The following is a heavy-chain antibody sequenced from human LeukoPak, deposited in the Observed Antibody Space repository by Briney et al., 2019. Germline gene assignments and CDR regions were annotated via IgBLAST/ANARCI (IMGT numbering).Heavy chain of an antibody. CDR1: GFTFDDYG. Sequence: PGGSLRLSCAASGFTFDDYGMSWVRQAPGKGLEWVSGINWNGGSTVYADSVKGPFTISGHNPNNSLHLQMNSLRAADPPLYHCPRHTRPYYDFLSGYWVPYSYYGMDLWGQGTTVTVSS. D-gene: IGHD3-3*01. CDR3: PRHTRPYYDFLSGYWVPYSYYGMDL. J-gene: IGHJ6*02. CDR2: INWNGGST. V-gene: IGHV3-20*01.